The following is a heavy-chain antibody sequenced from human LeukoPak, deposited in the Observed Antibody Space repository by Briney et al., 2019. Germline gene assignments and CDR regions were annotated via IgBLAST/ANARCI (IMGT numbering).Heavy chain of an antibody. CDR3: ARVGGYGDYFVFDY. Sequence: SETLSLTCTVSGVSISSYYWSWIRQPAGKGLEWIGRIYTSGSTNYNPSLKSRVTMSVDTSKNQFSLKLSSVTAADTAVYYCARVGGYGDYFVFDYWGQGTLVTVSS. CDR1: GVSISSYY. V-gene: IGHV4-4*07. CDR2: IYTSGST. J-gene: IGHJ4*02. D-gene: IGHD4-17*01.